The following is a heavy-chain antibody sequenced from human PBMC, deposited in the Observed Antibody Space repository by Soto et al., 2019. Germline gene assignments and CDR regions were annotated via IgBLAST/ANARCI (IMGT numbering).Heavy chain of an antibody. Sequence: ASVKVSCKASGYTFTSYDINWVRQATGQGLEWMGWMNPNSGNTGYAQKFQGRVTMTRNTSISTAYMELSSLRSEDTAVYYCARGLASWYSSGGSCYEFDYWDQGTLVTVSS. CDR1: GYTFTSYD. J-gene: IGHJ4*02. CDR2: MNPNSGNT. V-gene: IGHV1-8*01. D-gene: IGHD2-15*01. CDR3: ARGLASWYSSGGSCYEFDY.